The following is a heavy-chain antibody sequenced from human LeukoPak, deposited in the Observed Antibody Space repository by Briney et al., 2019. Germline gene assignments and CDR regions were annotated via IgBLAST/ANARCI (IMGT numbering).Heavy chain of an antibody. CDR1: GYTFTSYD. CDR2: MNPNSGNT. J-gene: IGHJ4*02. V-gene: IGHV1-8*03. D-gene: IGHD6-13*01. CDR3: ARASETAAAFDY. Sequence: ASVKVSCKASGYTFTSYDINWVRQATGQGLEWMGWMNPNSGNTGYAQTFQGRVTITRHTSISTAYMELSSLRPEDTAVYYCARASETAAAFDYWGQGTLVTVSS.